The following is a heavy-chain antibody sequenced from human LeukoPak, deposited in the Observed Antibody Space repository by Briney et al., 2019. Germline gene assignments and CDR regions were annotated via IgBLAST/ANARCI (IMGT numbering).Heavy chain of an antibody. CDR2: ISGSGGST. V-gene: IGHV3-23*01. CDR1: GGSISSGSYY. CDR3: AKKVVTREYFDY. Sequence: LSLTCTVSGGSISSGSYYWSWVRQAPGKGLEWVSAISGSGGSTYYADSVKGRFTISRDNSKNTLYLQMNSLRAEDTAVYYCAKKVVTREYFDYWGQGTLVTVSS. D-gene: IGHD4-23*01. J-gene: IGHJ4*02.